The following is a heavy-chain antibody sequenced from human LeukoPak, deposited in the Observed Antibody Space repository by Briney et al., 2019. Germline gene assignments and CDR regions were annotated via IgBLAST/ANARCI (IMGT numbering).Heavy chain of an antibody. Sequence: ASVKISCKASGYTFINNWMHWVRQAPGQGLECVGLINPTGSGTLYAQKFQGRVTITRNTSISTAYMELSSLRSEDTAVYYCARMVRPGFYYYYYYMDVWGKGTTVTVSS. V-gene: IGHV1-46*01. J-gene: IGHJ6*03. CDR3: ARMVRPGFYYYYYYMDV. CDR2: INPTGSGT. D-gene: IGHD3-10*01. CDR1: GYTFINNW.